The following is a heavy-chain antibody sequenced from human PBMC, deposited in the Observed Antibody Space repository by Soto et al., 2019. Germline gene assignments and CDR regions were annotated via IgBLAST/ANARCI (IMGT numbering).Heavy chain of an antibody. Sequence: QVQLQESGPGLVKPSQTLSLTCTVSGGSISSGDYYWSWIRQPSGKGLEWIGYIYYSGSTYYNPSLKSRVTISVDTSKNQFSLKLSSVTAADTAVYYCARSPEVGERPGAFDIWGQGTMVTVSS. CDR2: IYYSGST. CDR3: ARSPEVGERPGAFDI. V-gene: IGHV4-30-4*01. CDR1: GGSISSGDYY. J-gene: IGHJ3*02.